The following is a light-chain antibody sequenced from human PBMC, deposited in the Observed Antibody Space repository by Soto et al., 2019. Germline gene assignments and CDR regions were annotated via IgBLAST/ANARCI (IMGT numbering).Light chain of an antibody. J-gene: IGLJ1*01. CDR3: SSYISSSTPYV. CDR1: SSDVGGYNY. V-gene: IGLV2-14*01. CDR2: EVS. Sequence: QSVLTQPASVSGSPGQSITISCTGTSSDVGGYNYVPRYQQHPGKAPKLMIYEVSNRPSGVSNRFSGSKSGNTASLTISGLQAEDEGDYYCSSYISSSTPYVFGTGTKVTVL.